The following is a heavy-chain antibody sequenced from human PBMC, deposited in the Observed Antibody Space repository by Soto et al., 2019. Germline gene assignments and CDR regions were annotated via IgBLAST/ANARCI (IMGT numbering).Heavy chain of an antibody. CDR3: ARLRSNYLLGYHYYGMDV. CDR1: GGSISSSSYY. J-gene: IGHJ6*02. D-gene: IGHD4-4*01. V-gene: IGHV4-39*01. CDR2: IYYSGST. Sequence: PSETLSLTCTVSGGSISSSSYYWGWIRQPPGKGLEWIGSIYYSGSTYYNPPLKSRVTISVDTSKNQFSLKLSSVTAADTAVYYCARLRSNYLLGYHYYGMDVWGQGTTVTVSS.